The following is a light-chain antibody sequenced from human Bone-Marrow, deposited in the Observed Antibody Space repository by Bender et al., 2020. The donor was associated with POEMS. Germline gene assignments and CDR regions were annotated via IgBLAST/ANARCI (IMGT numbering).Light chain of an antibody. J-gene: IGLJ3*02. CDR2: TNN. Sequence: ALTQPPSVSGTPGQRVTISCSGSGSNIGGYPVNWYQQLPGTAPRLLIYTNNERPSGVPDRFSGSNSGNTATLTISGVEAGDEADYYCQVWDRSSVHSRFGGGTKLTVL. CDR3: QVWDRSSVHSR. CDR1: GSNIGGYP. V-gene: IGLV1-44*01.